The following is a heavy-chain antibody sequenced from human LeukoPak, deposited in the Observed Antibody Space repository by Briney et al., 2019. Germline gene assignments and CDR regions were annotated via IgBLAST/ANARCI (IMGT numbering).Heavy chain of an antibody. CDR1: GFTFSSYA. CDR3: ARGRYYYDSSGYDY. J-gene: IGHJ4*02. CDR2: ISSSGSTI. V-gene: IGHV3-48*04. D-gene: IGHD3-22*01. Sequence: AGGSLRLSCAASGFTFSSYAMTWVRQAPGKGLEWVSYISSSGSTIYYADSVKGRFTISRDNAKNSLYLQVNSLRAEDTAVYYCARGRYYYDSSGYDYWGQGALVTVSS.